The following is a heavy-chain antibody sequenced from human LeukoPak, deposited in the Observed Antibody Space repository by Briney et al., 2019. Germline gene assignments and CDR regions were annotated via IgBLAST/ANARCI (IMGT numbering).Heavy chain of an antibody. Sequence: GGPLSPPFPASGCTFISYALHGVRQAPGRGLKGVEVISYDGSNKYYADSVKGRFTISRDNSKNTLYLQMNSLRAEDTAVYYCAKQGLVPATAGDWGQGTLVTVSS. J-gene: IGHJ4*02. D-gene: IGHD2-2*01. CDR1: GCTFISYA. CDR2: ISYDGSNK. V-gene: IGHV3-30*18. CDR3: AKQGLVPATAGD.